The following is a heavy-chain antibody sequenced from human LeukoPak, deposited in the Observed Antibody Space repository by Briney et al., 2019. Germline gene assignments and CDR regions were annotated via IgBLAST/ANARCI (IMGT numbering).Heavy chain of an antibody. V-gene: IGHV3-23*01. CDR1: GLTFSSYA. CDR2: ITGSGYNT. CDR3: ARDPTSGSHPHFDF. J-gene: IGHJ4*02. D-gene: IGHD1-26*01. Sequence: GGSLRLSCAASGLTFSSYAMSWVRQAPGKGLEWVSAITGSGYNTYYADSVKGRFTISRDNANNSLFLQMNSLRGEDTAVYYCARDPTSGSHPHFDFWGQGILVTVSS.